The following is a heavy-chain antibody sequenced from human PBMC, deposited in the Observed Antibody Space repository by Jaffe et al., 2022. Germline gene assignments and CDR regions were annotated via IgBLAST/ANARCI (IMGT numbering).Heavy chain of an antibody. CDR3: TTETYYDFWSGSPTEAGFDY. Sequence: EVQLVESGGGLVKPGGSLRLSCAASGFTFSNAWMSWVRQAPGKGLEWVGRIKSKTDGGTTDYAAPVKGRFTISRDDSKNTLYLQMNSLKTEDTAVYYCTTETYYDFWSGSPTEAGFDYWGQGTLVTVSS. J-gene: IGHJ4*02. V-gene: IGHV3-15*01. CDR1: GFTFSNAW. CDR2: IKSKTDGGTT. D-gene: IGHD3-3*01.